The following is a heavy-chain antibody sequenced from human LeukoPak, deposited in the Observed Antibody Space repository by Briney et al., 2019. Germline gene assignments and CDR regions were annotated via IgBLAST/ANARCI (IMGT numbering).Heavy chain of an antibody. CDR3: ARDLMPTFTAIGRSQFGFYYYYGMDV. Sequence: GGSLRLSCAASGFTFSSYAMSWVRQAPGKELEWVANIKQDGSEKYYVDSVKGRFTISRDNSKNTLYLQMNSLRAEDTAVYYCARDLMPTFTAIGRSQFGFYYYYGMDVWGQGTTVTVSS. CDR2: IKQDGSEK. V-gene: IGHV3-7*01. CDR1: GFTFSSYA. J-gene: IGHJ6*02. D-gene: IGHD3-10*01.